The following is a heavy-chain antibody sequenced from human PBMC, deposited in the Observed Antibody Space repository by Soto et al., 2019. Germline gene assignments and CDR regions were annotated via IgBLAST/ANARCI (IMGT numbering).Heavy chain of an antibody. D-gene: IGHD5-18*01. V-gene: IGHV1-69*01. CDR3: ARGPWTQEGPKYYFDF. Sequence: QVQLVQSGAEVKKPGSPVKVSCKASGGTFDTFAFSWVRQAPGQGLEWLGGIIPVLGRANYAQRFQDRVSASADGSTSTAFMELSSLNSDDTAVYYCARGPWTQEGPKYYFDFWGQGTLVTVSS. CDR1: GGTFDTFA. J-gene: IGHJ4*02. CDR2: IIPVLGRA.